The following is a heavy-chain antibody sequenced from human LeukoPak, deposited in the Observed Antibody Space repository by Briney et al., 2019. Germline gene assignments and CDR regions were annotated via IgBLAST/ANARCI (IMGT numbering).Heavy chain of an antibody. D-gene: IGHD3-10*01. J-gene: IGHJ4*02. CDR3: ARMGSRFGELLN. CDR1: GYTFTSYY. Sequence: AASVKVSCKASGYTFTSYYLHWVRQAPGQGLEWVGMINPSAGSTTYARKFQGRVTMTRDMSTNTVSMELSSLRAEDTAVYYCARMGSRFGELLNWGQGTLVTVSS. CDR2: INPSAGST. V-gene: IGHV1-46*01.